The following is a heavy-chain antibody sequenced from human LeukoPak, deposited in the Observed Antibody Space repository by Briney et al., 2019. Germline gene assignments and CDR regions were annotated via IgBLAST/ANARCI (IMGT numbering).Heavy chain of an antibody. CDR3: ARQLRPSFTLTARYGSGAFDY. CDR1: GGSISSGSYY. CDR2: IYYSGST. J-gene: IGHJ4*02. D-gene: IGHD3-10*01. V-gene: IGHV4-39*01. Sequence: PSETLSLTCTVSGGSISSGSYYWSWIRQPAGKGLEWIGSIYYSGSTYYNPSLKSRVTISVDTSKNQFSLKLSSVTAADTAVYYCARQLRPSFTLTARYGSGAFDYWGQGTLVTVSS.